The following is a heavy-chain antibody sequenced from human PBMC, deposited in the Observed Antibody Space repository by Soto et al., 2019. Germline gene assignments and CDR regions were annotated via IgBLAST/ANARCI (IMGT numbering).Heavy chain of an antibody. CDR1: GGTFSNSL. Sequence: QAHLVQSGAELKKPGSSVKVSCRASGGTFSNSLFNWVREAPGQGLEWMGGIIPLLGPVDYGERFRGRLTLTADKSTSTTFMELSTLRVEDTATYYCATSGLRRPHNPYKRRGLDVWGLGTTVLVSS. V-gene: IGHV1-69*06. CDR2: IIPLLGPV. D-gene: IGHD4-17*01. J-gene: IGHJ6*02. CDR3: ATSGLRRPHNPYKRRGLDV.